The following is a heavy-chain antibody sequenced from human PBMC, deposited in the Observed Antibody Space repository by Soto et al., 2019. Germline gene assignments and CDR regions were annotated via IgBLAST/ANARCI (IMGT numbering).Heavy chain of an antibody. D-gene: IGHD1-7*01. V-gene: IGHV1-69*02. CDR3: ARPTSTGTTSWYYFDY. Sequence: QVQLVQSVAEVKKPGSSVKVSCKASGGTFSSYPISWVRQAPGQGLEWMGRIIPILDITDYAQRFQGRVTITADKSTSTAYMELSSLSSDDTAVYYCARPTSTGTTSWYYFDYWGQGTLVTVSS. CDR2: IIPILDIT. J-gene: IGHJ4*02. CDR1: GGTFSSYP.